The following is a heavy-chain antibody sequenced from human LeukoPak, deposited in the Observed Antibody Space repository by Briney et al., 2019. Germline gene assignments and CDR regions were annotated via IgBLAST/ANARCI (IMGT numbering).Heavy chain of an antibody. CDR1: GGSISSYY. Sequence: SETLSLTCTVSGGSISSYYWSWIRQPPGKGLEWIGYISYSGSTNYNPSLKSRVTMSVDTSKNQFSLKLSSVTAADTAVYYCARDRGGSYYRRIYYFDYWGQGTLVTVSS. J-gene: IGHJ4*02. CDR3: ARDRGGSYYRRIYYFDY. V-gene: IGHV4-59*12. CDR2: ISYSGST. D-gene: IGHD1-26*01.